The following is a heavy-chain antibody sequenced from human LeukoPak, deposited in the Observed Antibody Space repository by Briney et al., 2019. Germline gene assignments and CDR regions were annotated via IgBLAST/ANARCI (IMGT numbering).Heavy chain of an antibody. CDR3: ARDRYDILTGRDAFDI. CDR2: IYYSGST. D-gene: IGHD3-9*01. CDR1: GGSISSYY. Sequence: SETLSLTCTVSGGSISSYYWSWIRQPPGKGLEWIGYIYYSGSTNYNPSLKSRVTISVDTSKNQFSLKLSSVTAADTAVYYCARDRYDILTGRDAFDIWGQGTMVTVSS. J-gene: IGHJ3*02. V-gene: IGHV4-59*01.